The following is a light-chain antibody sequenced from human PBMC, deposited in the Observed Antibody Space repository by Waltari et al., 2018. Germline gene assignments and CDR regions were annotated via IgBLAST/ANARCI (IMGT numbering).Light chain of an antibody. J-gene: IGKJ2*01. Sequence: DIQLTQSPSSLAASVGDRVTLTCRASQDIGGYLNWYQQQPGKAPKLIIYKTSILNTGVPSRFSGGASRTDYTLTITNLQPEDIATYYCQYYDNLPIFSFGPGTKVEIK. V-gene: IGKV1-33*01. CDR2: KTS. CDR1: QDIGGY. CDR3: QYYDNLPIFS.